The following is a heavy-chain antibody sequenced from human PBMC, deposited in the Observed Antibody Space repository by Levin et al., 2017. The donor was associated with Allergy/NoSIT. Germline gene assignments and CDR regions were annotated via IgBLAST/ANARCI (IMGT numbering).Heavy chain of an antibody. D-gene: IGHD3-10*01. CDR3: TRDTVTMVRGVITWYDYYMDV. Sequence: GGSLRLSCTASGFTFGDYAMSWFRQAPGKGLEWVGFIRSKGYGGTTEYAASVKGRFTISRDDSKSIAYLQMNSLKTEDTAVYYCTRDTVTMVRGVITWYDYYMDVWGKGTTVTVSS. V-gene: IGHV3-49*03. CDR1: GFTFGDYA. J-gene: IGHJ6*03. CDR2: IRSKGYGGTT.